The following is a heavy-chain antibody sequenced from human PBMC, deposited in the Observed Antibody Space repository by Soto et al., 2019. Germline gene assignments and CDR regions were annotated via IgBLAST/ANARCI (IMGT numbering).Heavy chain of an antibody. Sequence: ASVKVSCKASGYTFASYDINWVRQATGQGLEWMGWMNPNSGNTGYAQKFQGRVTMTRNTSISTAYMELSSLRSEDTAVYYCARVTDSSSWYRPPGYWGQGTLVTVSS. J-gene: IGHJ4*02. D-gene: IGHD6-13*01. CDR2: MNPNSGNT. CDR1: GYTFASYD. V-gene: IGHV1-8*01. CDR3: ARVTDSSSWYRPPGY.